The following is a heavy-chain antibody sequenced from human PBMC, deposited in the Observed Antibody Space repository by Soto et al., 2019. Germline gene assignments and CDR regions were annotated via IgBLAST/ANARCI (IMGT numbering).Heavy chain of an antibody. V-gene: IGHV3-7*01. CDR2: IKQDGSEK. CDR1: GFTFSSYW. D-gene: IGHD1-26*01. J-gene: IGHJ6*02. Sequence: EVQLVESGGGLVQPGGSLRLSCAASGFTFSSYWMSWVRQAPGKGLEWVANIKQDGSEKYYVDSVKGRFTISRDNAKNSLYLQMNSLRAEDTAVYYCARDRGWERYYYGMDVWGQGTTVTVSS. CDR3: ARDRGWERYYYGMDV.